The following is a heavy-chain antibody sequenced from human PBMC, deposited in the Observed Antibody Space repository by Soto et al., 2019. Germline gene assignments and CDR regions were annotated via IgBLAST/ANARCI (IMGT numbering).Heavy chain of an antibody. D-gene: IGHD6-13*01. CDR3: ARDSYSSSWRPNYYYYGMDV. Sequence: SETLSLTCTVSGGSVSSGSYYWIWIRQPPGKVLEWIGYIYYSGSTNYNPSLKSRVTISVDTSKNQFSLKLSSVTAADTAVYYCARDSYSSSWRPNYYYYGMDVWGQGTTVTVSS. CDR1: GGSVSSGSYY. J-gene: IGHJ6*02. V-gene: IGHV4-61*01. CDR2: IYYSGST.